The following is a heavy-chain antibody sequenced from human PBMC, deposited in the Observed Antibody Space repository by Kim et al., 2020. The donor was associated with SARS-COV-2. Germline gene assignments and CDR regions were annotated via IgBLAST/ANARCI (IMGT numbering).Heavy chain of an antibody. J-gene: IGHJ4*02. D-gene: IGHD1-26*01. CDR2: IKQDGREK. CDR3: MSYSDAWNNAH. Sequence: GGSLRLSCAASGFTFSSYWMTWVRQAPGKGLEWVANIKQDGREKNYVDSVKGRFTVSRDNAKNSLDLQMNSLRADDTAMYYCMSYSDAWNNAHWGQGTLVTVSS. CDR1: GFTFSSYW. V-gene: IGHV3-7*03.